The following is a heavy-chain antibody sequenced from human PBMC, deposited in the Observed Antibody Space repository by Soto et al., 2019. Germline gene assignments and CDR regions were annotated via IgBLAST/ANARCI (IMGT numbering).Heavy chain of an antibody. D-gene: IGHD3-10*01. CDR3: ARGYYGSGSSTNWFDP. Sequence: GASVKVSCKASGGTFSSYTISWVRQAPGQGLEWMGRIIPILGIANYAQKFQGRVTITADKSTSTAYMELSSLRSEDTAVYYCARGYYGSGSSTNWFDPWGQGTLVTVSS. V-gene: IGHV1-69*02. CDR2: IIPILGIA. J-gene: IGHJ5*02. CDR1: GGTFSSYT.